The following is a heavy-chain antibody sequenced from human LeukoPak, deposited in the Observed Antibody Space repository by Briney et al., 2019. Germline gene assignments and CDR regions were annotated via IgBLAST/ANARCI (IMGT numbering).Heavy chain of an antibody. V-gene: IGHV1-2*02. J-gene: IGHJ4*02. CDR1: GYTFIGYY. CDR2: INPTSGGT. CDR3: ARLVGLSTTASY. D-gene: IGHD5/OR15-5a*01. Sequence: ASVKVSCKASGYTFIGYYLHWVRQAPGQGLEWMGWINPTSGGTNYAQKFQDRVTMTRNTSINTAYMELSRLTSDDTAVYYCARLVGLSTTASYWGQGTLVIVSS.